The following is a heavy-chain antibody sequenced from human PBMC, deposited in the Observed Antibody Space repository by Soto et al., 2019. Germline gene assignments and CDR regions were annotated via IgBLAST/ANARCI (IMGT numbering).Heavy chain of an antibody. V-gene: IGHV4-30-2*01. J-gene: IGHJ4*02. CDR3: ASACLGGEYVYFDY. CDR1: GGSISSGGYS. Sequence: SETLSLTCAVSGGSISSGGYSWSWIRHPPGKGLEWIGYIYHSGSTYYNPSLKSRVTISVDRSKNQFSLKLSSVTAADTAVYYCASACLGGEYVYFDYWGQGTLVTVSS. CDR2: IYHSGST. D-gene: IGHD3-16*01.